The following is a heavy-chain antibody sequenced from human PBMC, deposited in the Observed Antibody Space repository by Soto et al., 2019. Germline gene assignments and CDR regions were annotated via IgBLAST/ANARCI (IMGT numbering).Heavy chain of an antibody. V-gene: IGHV1-69*04. CDR1: GGTFSSYT. D-gene: IGHD5-12*01. Sequence: ASVKASCKASGGTFSSYTISWVRQAPGQGLEWMGRIIPILGIANYAQKFQGRVTITADKSTSTAYMELSSLRSEDTAVYYCARDRTVGWLRLERFDYWGQGTLVTVSS. CDR3: ARDRTVGWLRLERFDY. J-gene: IGHJ4*02. CDR2: IIPILGIA.